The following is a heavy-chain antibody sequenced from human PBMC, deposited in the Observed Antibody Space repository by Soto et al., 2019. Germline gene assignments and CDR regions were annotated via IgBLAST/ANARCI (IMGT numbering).Heavy chain of an antibody. D-gene: IGHD3-22*01. V-gene: IGHV4-30-4*01. CDR1: GGSISSGDYY. Sequence: PSETLSLTCTVSGGSISSGDYYWSWIRQPPGKGLEWIVDIYYSGSTYYNPSLKSRVTISVDTSKNQFSLKLSSVTAADSAVYYCARALGYYLYSSGSGPNDYWGHGTLVTVSS. CDR3: ARALGYYLYSSGSGPNDY. CDR2: IYYSGST. J-gene: IGHJ4*01.